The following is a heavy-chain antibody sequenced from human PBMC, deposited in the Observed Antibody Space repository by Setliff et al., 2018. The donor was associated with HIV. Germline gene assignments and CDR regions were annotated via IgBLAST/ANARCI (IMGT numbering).Heavy chain of an antibody. V-gene: IGHV1-18*04. CDR1: GYTFTSYG. J-gene: IGHJ4*02. Sequence: ASVKVSCKASGYTFTSYGISWVRQAPGQGLEWMGWISTYKGNTKYEQKFQGRLTITRDTSANTAYMELSNLRSEDTAVYYCVRRATAAEVFDYWGQGTLVTVSS. D-gene: IGHD6-13*01. CDR3: VRRATAAEVFDY. CDR2: ISTYKGNT.